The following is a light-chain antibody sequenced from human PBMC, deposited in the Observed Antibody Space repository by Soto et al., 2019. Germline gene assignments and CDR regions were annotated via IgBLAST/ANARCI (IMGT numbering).Light chain of an antibody. CDR3: QQSFKPPLT. J-gene: IGKJ5*01. CDR2: DAS. V-gene: IGKV1-39*01. CDR1: QDISNY. Sequence: DIQMTQSRSSLSASVGDRVTITCQASQDISNYLNWYQQKPGKAPKLLIYDASTLQSGVPSRFTGSGSGTDFTLTISSLQPEDSATYFCQQSFKPPLTFGQGTRVEVK.